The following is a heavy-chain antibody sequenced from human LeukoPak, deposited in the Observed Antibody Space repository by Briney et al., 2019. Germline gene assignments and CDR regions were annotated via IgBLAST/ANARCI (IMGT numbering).Heavy chain of an antibody. CDR1: GFNFSNYG. CDR3: ARDQEGGSDH. Sequence: PGGSLRLSCAASGFNFSNYGIHWVRQAPMEGLEYVSAISSDGRSRYYAESVKGRFIIARDNFKNTVYLQMGKLMPQVMGIYYCARDQEGGSDHWGQGTLVTVSS. V-gene: IGHV3-64*02. J-gene: IGHJ4*02. CDR2: ISSDGRSR. D-gene: IGHD3-16*01.